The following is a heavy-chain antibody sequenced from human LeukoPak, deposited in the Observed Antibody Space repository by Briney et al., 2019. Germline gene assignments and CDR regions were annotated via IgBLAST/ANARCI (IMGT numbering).Heavy chain of an antibody. CDR1: GFTFSSYG. D-gene: IGHD2-2*01. CDR3: AKGPLRGTAAAIDY. Sequence: GGSLRLSCAASGFTFSSYGMHWVRQAPGRGLEWVAVISYDGRNIHYPDSVKGRFTISRDISTDTLWLQMDSLRTEDTAVYYCAKGPLRGTAAAIDYWGQGTLVTVSS. V-gene: IGHV3-30*18. J-gene: IGHJ4*02. CDR2: ISYDGRNI.